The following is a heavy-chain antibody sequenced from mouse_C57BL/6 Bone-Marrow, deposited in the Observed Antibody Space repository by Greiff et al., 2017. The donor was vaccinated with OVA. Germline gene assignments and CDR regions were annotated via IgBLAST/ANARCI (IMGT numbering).Heavy chain of an antibody. CDR1: GYTFTSYG. V-gene: IGHV1-81*01. J-gene: IGHJ4*01. D-gene: IGHD1-1*01. Sequence: VNVVESGAELARPGASVKLSCKASGYTFTSYGISWVKQRTGQGLEWIGEIYPRSGNTYYNEKFKGKATLTADESSSTAYMELRSLTSEDSAVYFCARGGTVSDAMDYWGQGTSVTVSS. CDR3: ARGGTVSDAMDY. CDR2: IYPRSGNT.